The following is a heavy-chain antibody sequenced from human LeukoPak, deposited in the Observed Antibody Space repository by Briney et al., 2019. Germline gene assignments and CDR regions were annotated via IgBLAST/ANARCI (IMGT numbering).Heavy chain of an antibody. V-gene: IGHV3-53*01. CDR3: ARGTYDSSGSIDY. D-gene: IGHD3-22*01. Sequence: GGSPRLSCAASGFTVSSNYMSWVRQAPGKGLEWVSVIYSGGSTYYAYSVKGRFTISRDNSKNTLYLQMNSLRAEDTAVYYCARGTYDSSGSIDYWGQGTLVTVSS. J-gene: IGHJ4*02. CDR2: IYSGGST. CDR1: GFTVSSNY.